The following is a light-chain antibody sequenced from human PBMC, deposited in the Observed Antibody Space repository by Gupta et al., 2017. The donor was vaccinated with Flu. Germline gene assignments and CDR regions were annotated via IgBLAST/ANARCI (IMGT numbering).Light chain of an antibody. Sequence: AGLTQPPSVSKGLRQTATLTCTGNSNNVGNQGAAWLQQHQGHPPKLLAYRNNNRPSGISERFSASRSGNTASLTITGLQPEDEADYYCSAWDSSRSDWVFGGGIKLTVL. CDR3: SAWDSSRSDWV. J-gene: IGLJ3*02. CDR1: SNNVGNQG. CDR2: RNN. V-gene: IGLV10-54*04.